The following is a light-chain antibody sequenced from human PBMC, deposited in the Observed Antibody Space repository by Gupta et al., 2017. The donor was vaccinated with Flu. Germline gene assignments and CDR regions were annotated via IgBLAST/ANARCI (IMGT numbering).Light chain of an antibody. CDR1: SSNIGKNY. CDR2: DNN. J-gene: IGLJ2*01. CDR3: GTWDSSLSAGGVV. V-gene: IGLV1-51*01. Sequence: TISCSGSSSNIGKNYVSWYQQLPGTAPKLLIYDNNKRPSGIPDRFSGSKSGTSATLGITGLQTGDEADYYCGTWDSSLSAGGVVFGGGTKLTVL.